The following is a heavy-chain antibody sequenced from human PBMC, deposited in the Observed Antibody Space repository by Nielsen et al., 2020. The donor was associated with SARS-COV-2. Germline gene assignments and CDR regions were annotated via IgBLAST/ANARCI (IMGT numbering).Heavy chain of an antibody. V-gene: IGHV4-59*13. D-gene: IGHD7-27*01. CDR2: IYYSGNT. J-gene: IGHJ4*02. CDR1: GGSITTYY. Sequence: GSLRLSCAVSGGSITTYYWHWIRQSPGKGLEWIGYIYYSGNTNYNPSLKTRVTISVDTSKNQFSLKLSSVTAADTAVYYCARDDDNWGSLAYWGQGTLVTVSS. CDR3: ARDDDNWGSLAY.